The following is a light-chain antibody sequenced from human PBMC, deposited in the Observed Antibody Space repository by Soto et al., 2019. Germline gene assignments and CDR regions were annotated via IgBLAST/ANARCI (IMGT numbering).Light chain of an antibody. Sequence: IQITHSPSTLSGSVGERVTITCRASQTISSWLAWYQQKPGKAPKLLIYKASTLKSGVPSRFSGSGSGTEFTLTISSLQPDDFATYYCQHYNSYSEAFGQGTKVDIK. J-gene: IGKJ1*01. CDR3: QHYNSYSEA. V-gene: IGKV1-5*03. CDR1: QTISSW. CDR2: KAS.